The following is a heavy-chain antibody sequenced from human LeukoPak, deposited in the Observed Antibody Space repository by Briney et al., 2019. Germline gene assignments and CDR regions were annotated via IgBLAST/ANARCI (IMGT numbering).Heavy chain of an antibody. J-gene: IGHJ4*02. Sequence: ASVKVSCKTSGYTFTSYYVHWVRQAPGQGLEWMGWINPNSGGANYAQKFQGRVTMTRDTSISTAYMELSRLSSDDTAVYYCMKDLIAAAGNDYWGQGTLVTVSS. CDR3: MKDLIAAAGNDY. V-gene: IGHV1-2*02. CDR2: INPNSGGA. CDR1: GYTFTSYY. D-gene: IGHD6-25*01.